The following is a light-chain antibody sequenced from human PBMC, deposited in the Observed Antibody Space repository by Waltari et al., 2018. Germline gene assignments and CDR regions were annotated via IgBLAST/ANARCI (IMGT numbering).Light chain of an antibody. Sequence: DIQMTQSPSTLSASVGDRVTITCRASQSIPRWLAWYQQKPGKAPKLLIYKASILESGVPSRFSGGGSGTEFNLTISSLQPDDFATYYCQHYDSYSATFGRGTKIEIK. CDR1: QSIPRW. V-gene: IGKV1-5*03. CDR3: QHYDSYSAT. J-gene: IGKJ3*01. CDR2: KAS.